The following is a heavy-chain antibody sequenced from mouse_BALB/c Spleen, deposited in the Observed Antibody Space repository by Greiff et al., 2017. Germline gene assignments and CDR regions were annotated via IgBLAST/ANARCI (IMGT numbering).Heavy chain of an antibody. CDR2: ISSGSSTI. CDR1: GFTFSSFG. Sequence: EVQVVESGGGLVQPGGSRKLSCAASGFTFSSFGMHWVRQAPEKGLEWVAYISSGSSTIYYADTVKGRFTISRDNPKNTLFLQMTSLRSEDTAMYYCARLGYYEAMDYWGQGTSVTVSS. V-gene: IGHV5-17*02. CDR3: ARLGYYEAMDY. J-gene: IGHJ4*01. D-gene: IGHD2-3*01.